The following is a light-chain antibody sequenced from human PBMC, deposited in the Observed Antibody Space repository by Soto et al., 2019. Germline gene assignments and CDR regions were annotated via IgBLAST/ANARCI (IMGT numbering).Light chain of an antibody. Sequence: EIVMTQSPATLSVSPGERATLSCRASQSVGTNLAWYQQKPGQAPRLLIFDASTRATGIPARFSGSGSGTEFTLSISSLQSEDFAVYYCQQSNYWRSITFGQGTRLRL. CDR3: QQSNYWRSIT. J-gene: IGKJ5*01. CDR2: DAS. V-gene: IGKV3-15*01. CDR1: QSVGTN.